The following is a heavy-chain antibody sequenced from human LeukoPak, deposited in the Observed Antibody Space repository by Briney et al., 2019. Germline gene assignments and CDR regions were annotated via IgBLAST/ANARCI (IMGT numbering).Heavy chain of an antibody. Sequence: PGGSRRLSCAASGFSFSGYNMNWARQAPGKGLEWVSYISSSCTTVYYADSVKGRFTISRDNAKNSLYLQMNSLRDEDTAVYYCVMVRGVSFDYWGQGTLVTVSS. D-gene: IGHD3-10*01. CDR1: GFSFSGYN. CDR3: VMVRGVSFDY. V-gene: IGHV3-48*02. CDR2: ISSSCTTV. J-gene: IGHJ4*02.